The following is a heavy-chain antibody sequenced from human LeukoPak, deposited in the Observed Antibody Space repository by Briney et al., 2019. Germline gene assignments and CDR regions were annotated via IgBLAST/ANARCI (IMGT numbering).Heavy chain of an antibody. CDR3: ARAYDYIWGSYRYRRRFDP. V-gene: IGHV1-8*01. J-gene: IGHJ5*02. D-gene: IGHD3-16*02. CDR1: GYTFTSYD. Sequence: SVKVSCKASGYTFTSYDINWVRQATGQGLEWMGWMNPNSGNTGYAQKFQGRVTMTRNTSISTAYMELSSLRSEDTAVYYCARAYDYIWGSYRYRRRFDPWGQGTLVTVSP. CDR2: MNPNSGNT.